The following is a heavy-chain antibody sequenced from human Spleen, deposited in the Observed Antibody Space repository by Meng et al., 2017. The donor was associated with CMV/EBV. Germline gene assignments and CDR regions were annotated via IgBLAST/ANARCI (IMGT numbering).Heavy chain of an antibody. Sequence: CKTSGVTFSRYAISWVRQAPGQGLEWMGGIIPFLGRADYTEKFQGRLTITGDNPTSAVYMELRSLRSDDTAVYYCARGPYTGSYEHLNDWGQGTLV. CDR2: IIPFLGRA. D-gene: IGHD1-26*01. CDR3: ARGPYTGSYEHLND. J-gene: IGHJ4*02. V-gene: IGHV1-69*10. CDR1: GVTFSRYA.